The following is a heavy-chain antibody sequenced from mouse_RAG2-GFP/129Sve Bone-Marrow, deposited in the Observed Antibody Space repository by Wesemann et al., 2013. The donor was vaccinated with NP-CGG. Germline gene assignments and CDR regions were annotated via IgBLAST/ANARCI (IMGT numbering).Heavy chain of an antibody. D-gene: IGHD1-1*01. CDR2: ISYSGST. Sequence: EYAGYISYSGSTYYNPSLKSRISITRDTSKNQYYLQLNSVTTEDTATYYCARYYGSSLAMDYWGQGTSVTVSS. CDR3: ARYYGSSLAMDY. J-gene: IGHJ4*01. V-gene: IGHV3-8*02.